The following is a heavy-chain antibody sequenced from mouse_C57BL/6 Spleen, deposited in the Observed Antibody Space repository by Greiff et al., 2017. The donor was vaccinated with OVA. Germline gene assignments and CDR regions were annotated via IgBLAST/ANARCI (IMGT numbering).Heavy chain of an antibody. J-gene: IGHJ3*01. CDR2: INPNNGGT. V-gene: IGHV1-26*01. Sequence: VKQSHGKSLEWIGDINPNNGGTSYNQKFKGKATLTVDKSSSTAYMELRSLTSEDSAVYYCAREELWGQGTLVTVSA. CDR3: AREEL.